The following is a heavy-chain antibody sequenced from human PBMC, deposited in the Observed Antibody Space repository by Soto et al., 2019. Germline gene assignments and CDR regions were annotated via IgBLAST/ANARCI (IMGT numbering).Heavy chain of an antibody. Sequence: GGSLRLSCAASGFTFGGSAMHWVRQASGKGLEWVGHIRSKTNSYATAYAESVKGRFTISKDDSMNTAYLQMNSLKTEDTAVYFCTRQTDAVQWLVVPTDYNFDYWGQGTLVTVSS. CDR2: IRSKTNSYAT. J-gene: IGHJ4*02. D-gene: IGHD6-19*01. V-gene: IGHV3-73*01. CDR1: GFTFGGSA. CDR3: TRQTDAVQWLVVPTDYNFDY.